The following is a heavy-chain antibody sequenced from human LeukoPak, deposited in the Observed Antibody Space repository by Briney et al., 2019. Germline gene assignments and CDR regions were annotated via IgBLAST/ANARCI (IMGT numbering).Heavy chain of an antibody. V-gene: IGHV4-59*01. J-gene: IGHJ5*02. Sequence: GSLRLSCAASGFTFSDYYMSWIRQPPGKGLEWVGCVYYSGSINYNRSLKSRVTISVDTSKNQFSLKLSSVTAADTAVYYCARRSPTFLSWFDPWGQGTVVTVSS. CDR2: VYYSGSI. D-gene: IGHD2-15*01. CDR1: GFTFSDYY. CDR3: ARRSPTFLSWFDP.